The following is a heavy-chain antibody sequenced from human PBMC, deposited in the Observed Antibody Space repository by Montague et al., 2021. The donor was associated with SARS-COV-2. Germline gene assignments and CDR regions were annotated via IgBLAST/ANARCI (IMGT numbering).Heavy chain of an antibody. J-gene: IGHJ4*02. D-gene: IGHD3-22*01. CDR2: INHRGTS. V-gene: IGHV4-34*01. Sequence: SETLSLTCAVYGGSFSDNYWSWIRKPPGEGLEWIGEINHRGTSNYNPSLKSRVSISVDTSKNQFSLYLGSVTAADTAVYYCARGRQHFNMIVVVMTGGEYYFDYWAQGTLVTVSS. CDR1: GGSFSDNY. CDR3: ARGRQHFNMIVVVMTGGEYYFDY.